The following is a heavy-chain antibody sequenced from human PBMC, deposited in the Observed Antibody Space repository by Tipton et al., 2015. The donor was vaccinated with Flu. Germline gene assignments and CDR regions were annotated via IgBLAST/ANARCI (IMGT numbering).Heavy chain of an antibody. CDR2: IHYSGST. V-gene: IGHV4-59*01. CDR3: ARDLGGSGWYGMDV. J-gene: IGHJ6*02. D-gene: IGHD3-16*01. Sequence: TLSLTCTVSGGSISGYYWSWIRQSPGKGLEWIAYIHYSGSTNYNPSLKSRVTISVDTSKNQFSLNLSSVTAADTAVYYCARDLGGSGWYGMDVWGQGSTVIVS. CDR1: GGSISGYY.